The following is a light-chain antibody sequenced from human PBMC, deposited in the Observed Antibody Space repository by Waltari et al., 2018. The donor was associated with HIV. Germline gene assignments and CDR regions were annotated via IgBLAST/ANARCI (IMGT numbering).Light chain of an antibody. J-gene: IGKJ2*01. CDR3: QQFDRSYT. CDR1: RTVTGNY. V-gene: IGKV3-20*01. CDR2: TAS. Sequence: ENVLTQSPATLSLSPGESATLSCMASRTVTGNYLAWYQQKPGQSPRLLIYTASARATGIPDRFSGSGSGTDFTLTISRLEPEDSAVYYCQQFDRSYTFGQGTKLEIK.